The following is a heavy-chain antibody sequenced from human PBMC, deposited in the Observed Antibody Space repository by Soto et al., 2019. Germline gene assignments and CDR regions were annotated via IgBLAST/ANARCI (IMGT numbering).Heavy chain of an antibody. V-gene: IGHV2-5*02. D-gene: IGHD6-13*01. CDR3: AHHSSSWPFDY. Sequence: QITLKESGPTLVKPTQTLTLTCTFSAFSLSTSGVCVGWIRQPPGKALEWLALIYWDDDKRYSPSLKSRLTLTKDTSKNQVVLTMTNMDPVDTATYYCAHHSSSWPFDYWGQGTLVTVSS. J-gene: IGHJ4*02. CDR1: AFSLSTSGVC. CDR2: IYWDDDK.